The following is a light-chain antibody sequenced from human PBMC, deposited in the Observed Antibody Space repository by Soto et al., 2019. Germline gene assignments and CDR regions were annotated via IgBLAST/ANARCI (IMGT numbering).Light chain of an antibody. V-gene: IGLV2-11*01. CDR2: DVS. CDR3: CSYAGSYTFVV. CDR1: SSDVSGSNY. J-gene: IGLJ2*01. Sequence: QSALTQPRSVSGSPGQSVTISCTGTSSDVSGSNYVSWYQQHPGKAPKLMIYDVSKRPSGVPDRFSGSKSGNTASLTISGLQAEDEADYYCCSYAGSYTFVVFGGGTKLTVL.